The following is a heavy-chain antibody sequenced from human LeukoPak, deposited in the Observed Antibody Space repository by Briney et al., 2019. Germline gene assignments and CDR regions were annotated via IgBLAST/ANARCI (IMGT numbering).Heavy chain of an antibody. CDR3: ARSVRVYDYVWGSYRAAPALDY. D-gene: IGHD3-16*02. Sequence: SETLSLTCAVYGGAFSGYYWSWIRQPPGKGLEWIGEINHSGSTNYNPSLKSRVTISVDTSKNQFSLKLSSVTAADTAVYYCARSVRVYDYVWGSYRAAPALDYWGQGTLVTASS. V-gene: IGHV4-34*01. CDR1: GGAFSGYY. J-gene: IGHJ4*02. CDR2: INHSGST.